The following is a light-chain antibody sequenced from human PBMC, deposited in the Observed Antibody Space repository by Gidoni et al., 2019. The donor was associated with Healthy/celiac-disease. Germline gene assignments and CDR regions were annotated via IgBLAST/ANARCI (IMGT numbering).Light chain of an antibody. Sequence: DIQMIQSPSSLSASVGDRVTITCQASQDISNYLNWYQQKPGKAPKLLIYDASNLETGVPSRFSGSGSGTDFTFTISSLQPEDIATYYCQQYDNRPLTFGGGTKVEIK. CDR1: QDISNY. CDR2: DAS. CDR3: QQYDNRPLT. V-gene: IGKV1-33*01. J-gene: IGKJ4*01.